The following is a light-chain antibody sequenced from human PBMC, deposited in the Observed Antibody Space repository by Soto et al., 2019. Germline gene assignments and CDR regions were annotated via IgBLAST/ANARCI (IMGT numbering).Light chain of an antibody. Sequence: QSVLTQPPSASGTPGQKVTISCSGATPDIGSNTIHWYRHLPGSDPPLLVFNNDQRPSGLPDRISGSKSGTTASLAISGLQSEDEADYYCAARDGSRQEYVFGNGTKVTAL. CDR2: NND. J-gene: IGLJ1*01. CDR3: AARDGSRQEYV. V-gene: IGLV1-44*01. CDR1: TPDIGSNT.